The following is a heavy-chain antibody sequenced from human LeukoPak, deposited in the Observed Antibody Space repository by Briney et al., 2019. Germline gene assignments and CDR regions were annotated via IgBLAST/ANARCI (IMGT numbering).Heavy chain of an antibody. CDR3: ARDQGVVDYDILTGYYTRGYYYGMDV. D-gene: IGHD3-9*01. CDR1: GGTFSSYA. J-gene: IGHJ6*02. V-gene: IGHV1-69*04. Sequence: SVKVSCKASGGTFSSYAISWVRQAPGQGLEWMGRLIPILGIANYAQEFQGRVTITADKSTSIAYMELSSLRSEDTAVYYCARDQGVVDYDILTGYYTRGYYYGMDVWGQGTTVTVSS. CDR2: LIPILGIA.